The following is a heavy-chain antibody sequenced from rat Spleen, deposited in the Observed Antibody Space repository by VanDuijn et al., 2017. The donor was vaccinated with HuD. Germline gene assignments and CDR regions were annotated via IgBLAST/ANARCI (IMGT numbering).Heavy chain of an antibody. CDR3: ARSDGTHYYLPFIY. CDR1: DHSITNGYR. CDR2: INSAGNT. D-gene: IGHD1-12*02. J-gene: IGHJ3*01. V-gene: IGHV3-3*01. Sequence: EVQLQESGPGLVKPSQSLFLTCSVTDHSITNGYRWNWIRKFPGNKLEWMGYINSAGNTLYNPSLKSRISITRDTSKKQFFLQVNSVTTEDTATYYCARSDGTHYYLPFIYWGQGTQVTVSS.